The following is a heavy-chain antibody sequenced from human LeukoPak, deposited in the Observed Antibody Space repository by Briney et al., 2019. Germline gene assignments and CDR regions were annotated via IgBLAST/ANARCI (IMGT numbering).Heavy chain of an antibody. CDR2: IYYSGST. CDR3: ASIRRNYYYYMDV. Sequence: PSETLSLTCTVSGGSISSSSYYWGWIRQPPGKGLEWIGSIYYSGSTYYNPSLKSRVTISVDTSKNQFSLKLSSVTAADTAVYYCASIRRNYYYYMDVWGRGTTVTVSS. V-gene: IGHV4-39*07. CDR1: GGSISSSSYY. J-gene: IGHJ6*03.